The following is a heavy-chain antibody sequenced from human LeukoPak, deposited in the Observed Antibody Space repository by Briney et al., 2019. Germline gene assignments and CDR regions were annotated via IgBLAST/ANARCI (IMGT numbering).Heavy chain of an antibody. J-gene: IGHJ4*02. CDR2: INHSGST. CDR3: ARVGSASSLYYFDY. CDR1: GGSFSGYY. V-gene: IGHV4-34*01. D-gene: IGHD2-2*01. Sequence: SETLSLTCAVYGGSFSGYYWSWIRQPPGKGLEWIGEINHSGSTNYNPSLKSRVTISVDTSKNQFSLKLSSVTAADTAVYYCARVGSASSLYYFDYWGQGTLVTVSS.